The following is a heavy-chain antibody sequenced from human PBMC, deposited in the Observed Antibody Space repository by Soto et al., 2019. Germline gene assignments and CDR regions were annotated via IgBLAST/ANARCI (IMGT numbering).Heavy chain of an antibody. V-gene: IGHV3-30*18. D-gene: IGHD3-16*02. CDR1: GFTFSSYG. Sequence: SLRLSCAASGFTFSSYGTHWVRQAPGKGLEWVAVISYDGSNNYYADSVKGPFTISRDNSKNTLYLQMNSLRAEDRAVYYCAKAPQDMITVGGVIVIGPGIDYWGQGTMVTVSS. J-gene: IGHJ4*02. CDR3: AKAPQDMITVGGVIVIGPGIDY. CDR2: ISYDGSNN.